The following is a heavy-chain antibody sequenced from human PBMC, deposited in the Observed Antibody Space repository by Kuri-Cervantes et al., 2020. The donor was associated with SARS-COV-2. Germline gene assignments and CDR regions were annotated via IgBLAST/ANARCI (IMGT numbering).Heavy chain of an antibody. V-gene: IGHV5-51*01. D-gene: IGHD1-26*01. CDR3: ARQASIVGATTGFDY. CDR2: IYPGDPDT. J-gene: IGHJ4*02. CDR1: GYSFTSYW. Sequence: KVSCKGSGYSFTSYWIGWVRQMPGKGLEWMGIIYPGDPDTRYSPSFQGQVTISADKSISTAYLQWSSLKASDTAMYYCARQASIVGATTGFDYWGQGTLVTVSS.